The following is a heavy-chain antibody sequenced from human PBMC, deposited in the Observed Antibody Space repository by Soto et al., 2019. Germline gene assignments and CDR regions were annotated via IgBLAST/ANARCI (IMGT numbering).Heavy chain of an antibody. D-gene: IGHD1-26*01. V-gene: IGHV3-30-3*01. CDR1: GFTFSSYA. CDR3: ARDSSGSYVY. J-gene: IGHJ4*02. Sequence: PGGSLRLSCAASGFTFSSYAMHWVRQAPGKGLEWVAVISYDGSNKYYADSVKGRFTISRDNSKNTLYLQMNSLRAEDTAVYYCARDSSGSYVYWGQGTLVTVSS. CDR2: ISYDGSNK.